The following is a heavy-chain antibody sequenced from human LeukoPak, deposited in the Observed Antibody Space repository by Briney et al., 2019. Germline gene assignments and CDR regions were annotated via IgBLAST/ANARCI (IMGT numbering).Heavy chain of an antibody. CDR2: ISYDGSNK. CDR3: AKDIGSGSYSPAPYNWFDP. J-gene: IGHJ5*02. Sequence: PGGSLRLSCAASGFTFSSYGMHWVRQAPGKGLEWVAVISYDGSNKYYADSVKGRFTISRDNSKNTLYLQMNSLRAEDTAVYYCAKDIGSGSYSPAPYNWFDPWGQGTLVTVSS. CDR1: GFTFSSYG. V-gene: IGHV3-30*18. D-gene: IGHD3-10*01.